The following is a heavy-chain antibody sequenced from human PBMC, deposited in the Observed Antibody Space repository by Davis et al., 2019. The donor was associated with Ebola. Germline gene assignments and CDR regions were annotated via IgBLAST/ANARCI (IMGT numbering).Heavy chain of an antibody. J-gene: IGHJ4*02. CDR3: ARRLRGTYSGYDYYFDY. Sequence: GESLKISCKGSGYSFTSYWIGWVRQMPGKGLEWMGIIYPGDSDTRYSPSFQGQVTISADKSISTAYLQWSSLKASDTAMYYCARRLRGTYSGYDYYFDYWGQGTLVTVSS. D-gene: IGHD5-12*01. CDR1: GYSFTSYW. V-gene: IGHV5-51*01. CDR2: IYPGDSDT.